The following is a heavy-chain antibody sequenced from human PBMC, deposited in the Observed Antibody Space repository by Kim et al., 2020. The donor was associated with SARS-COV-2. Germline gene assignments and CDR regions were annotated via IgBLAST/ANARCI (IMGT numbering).Heavy chain of an antibody. CDR3: AGHTSASSDAYDYYYMDV. J-gene: IGHJ6*03. CDR1: GSTLTDLS. Sequence: ASVKVSCKVSGSTLTDLSIHWVRQAPGKGLEWLGGFDPEEAETVYPQKFQGRVLMTEDTSADSAYIELSRLTSEDTAIYYCAGHTSASSDAYDYYYMDVWGKGTTVIVSS. D-gene: IGHD6-6*01. V-gene: IGHV1-24*01. CDR2: FDPEEAET.